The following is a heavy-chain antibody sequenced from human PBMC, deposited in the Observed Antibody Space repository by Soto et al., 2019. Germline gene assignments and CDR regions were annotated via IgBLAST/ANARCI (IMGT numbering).Heavy chain of an antibody. D-gene: IGHD3-9*01. CDR3: ARERPDILTVPPWVWYLDL. CDR2: INARVSS. V-gene: IGHV4-34*01. Sequence: QVQLQQWGAGPLRPLETLSLTCGVSGGSFSGYYWAWIRQSPGKGLEWIGEINARVSSNYNPSLKSRVSISVDTSKNHYSLNLRSVTAADTAVYYCARERPDILTVPPWVWYLDLWCRGNVVTVSS. J-gene: IGHJ2*01. CDR1: GGSFSGYY.